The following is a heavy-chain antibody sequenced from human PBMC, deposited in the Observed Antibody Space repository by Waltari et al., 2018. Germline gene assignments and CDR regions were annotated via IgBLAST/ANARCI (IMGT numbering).Heavy chain of an antibody. D-gene: IGHD2-21*02. CDR1: GGTFNDYV. J-gene: IGHJ1*01. CDR3: AIEDCSSDCYSAEYFQH. V-gene: IGHV1-69*01. CDR2: ITPVLGTA. Sequence: QVQLVQPGAEVKKPGSSVKVSCKASGGTFNDYVFSWVRQAPGQGLEWMGGITPVLGTANKAQKFQLRVTFTADESTSTAYMELCGLKSEDTAVYYCAIEDCSSDCYSAEYFQHWGQGTLVTVSS.